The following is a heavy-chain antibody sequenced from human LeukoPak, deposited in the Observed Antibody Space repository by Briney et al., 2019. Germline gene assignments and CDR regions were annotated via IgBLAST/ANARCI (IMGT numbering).Heavy chain of an antibody. CDR3: ARQAYDSSGYYDY. J-gene: IGHJ4*02. Sequence: GESLKISCKGSGYSFTSYWIGWVRQMPGKGLERMGIIYPGDSDTRYSPSFQGQVTISADKSISTAYLQWSSLKASDTAMYYCARQAYDSSGYYDYWGQGTLVTVSS. CDR2: IYPGDSDT. V-gene: IGHV5-51*01. D-gene: IGHD3-22*01. CDR1: GYSFTSYW.